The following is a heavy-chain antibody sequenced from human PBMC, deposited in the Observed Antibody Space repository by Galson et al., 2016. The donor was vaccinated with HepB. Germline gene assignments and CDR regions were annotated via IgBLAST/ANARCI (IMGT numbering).Heavy chain of an antibody. CDR2: VNSDGSSA. V-gene: IGHV3-74*01. J-gene: IGHJ4*02. D-gene: IGHD3-22*01. CDR3: ARKPTYYDSGTYHHYYSDY. Sequence: SLRLSCAASGFTFSNYWMHWVRQAPGKGLVWVSRVNSDGSSAIYADSVKGRFTISRENAKNTLYLQMNSMRVEDTAVYYCARKPTYYDSGTYHHYYSDYWGQGTLVTVSS. CDR1: GFTFSNYW.